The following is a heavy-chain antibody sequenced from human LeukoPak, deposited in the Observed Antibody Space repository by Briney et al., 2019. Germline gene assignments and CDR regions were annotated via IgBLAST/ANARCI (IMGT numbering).Heavy chain of an antibody. CDR2: LNWNGGRT. CDR1: GFTFDDYG. Sequence: GGSLRLSCAASGFTFDDYGMSWVRQAPGKGLEWVSNLNWNGGRTGYADSVKGRFTISRDNAKNSLYLQMNSPRAEDTALYYCAREISISIAARGGFDYWGQGTLVTVSS. D-gene: IGHD6-6*01. V-gene: IGHV3-20*04. CDR3: AREISISIAARGGFDY. J-gene: IGHJ4*02.